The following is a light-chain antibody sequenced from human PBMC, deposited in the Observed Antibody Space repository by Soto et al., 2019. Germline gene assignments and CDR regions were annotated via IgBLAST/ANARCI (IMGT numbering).Light chain of an antibody. CDR2: DVS. V-gene: IGLV2-14*01. CDR1: SRDVGGYNY. Sequence: QSVLTQPASVSGSPGQSITISCTGTSRDVGGYNYVSWYQQHPGKAPKLMIYDVSNRPSGVSNRFSGSKSGNTASLTISGLQAEDEADYYCSSYTSSRTGVFGTGTKVTVL. J-gene: IGLJ1*01. CDR3: SSYTSSRTGV.